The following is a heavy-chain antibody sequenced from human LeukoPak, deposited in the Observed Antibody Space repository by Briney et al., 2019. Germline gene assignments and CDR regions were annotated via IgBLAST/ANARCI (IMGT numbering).Heavy chain of an antibody. V-gene: IGHV7-4-1*02. Sequence: ASVKVSCKASGYTFSSCAINWVRQAPGQGPEYMGWIDTKTGNPMYAQGFTGRFVFSLDTSVSTAYLQISSLKAEDTAVYYCAIHPSDSSGYFSYWGQGALVTVSS. D-gene: IGHD3-22*01. CDR2: IDTKTGNP. J-gene: IGHJ4*02. CDR1: GYTFSSCA. CDR3: AIHPSDSSGYFSY.